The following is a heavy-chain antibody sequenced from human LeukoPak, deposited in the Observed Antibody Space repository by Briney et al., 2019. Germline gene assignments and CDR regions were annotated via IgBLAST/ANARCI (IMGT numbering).Heavy chain of an antibody. D-gene: IGHD6-19*01. J-gene: IGHJ3*02. CDR3: AREGNSSGWYRSVVAFDI. CDR2: IYYSGST. Sequence: SETLSLTCTVSGGSISSYYWSWIRQPPGKGLEWIGYIYYSGSTNYNPSLKSRVTISVDTSKNQFSLKLSSVTAADTAVYYCAREGNSSGWYRSVVAFDIWGQGIMVTVSS. V-gene: IGHV4-59*01. CDR1: GGSISSYY.